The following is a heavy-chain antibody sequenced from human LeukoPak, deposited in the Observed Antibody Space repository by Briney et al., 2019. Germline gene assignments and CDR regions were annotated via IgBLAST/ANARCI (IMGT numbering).Heavy chain of an antibody. CDR1: GFTFSSYW. V-gene: IGHV3-74*01. D-gene: IGHD6-19*01. Sequence: GGSLRLSCAASGFTFSSYWMHWVRQAPGKGLVWVSRINPDGSRTNYADSVKGRFTISRDNAKNTLYLQMNSLRAEDTAVYYCARAGSTGSVDSWGQGTLVTVSS. CDR3: ARAGSTGSVDS. J-gene: IGHJ4*02. CDR2: INPDGSRT.